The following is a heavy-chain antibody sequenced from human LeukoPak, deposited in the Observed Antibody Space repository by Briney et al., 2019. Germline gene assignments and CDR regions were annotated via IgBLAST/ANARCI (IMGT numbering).Heavy chain of an antibody. CDR3: AADPNYGDYAGY. D-gene: IGHD4-17*01. Sequence: SVKVSCKASGFTFTSSAMQWARQARGQRLEWIGWIVVGSGNTNYAQKFQERVTITRDMSTSTAYMELSSLRSEDTAVYYCAADPNYGDYAGYWGQGTLVTVSS. V-gene: IGHV1-58*02. CDR1: GFTFTSSA. CDR2: IVVGSGNT. J-gene: IGHJ4*02.